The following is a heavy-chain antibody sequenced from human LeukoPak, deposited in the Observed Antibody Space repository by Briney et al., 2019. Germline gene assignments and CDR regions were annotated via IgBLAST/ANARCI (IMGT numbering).Heavy chain of an antibody. CDR1: GGSIRSY. CDR2: IYGSGST. CDR3: ARRGWYSSSWYSS. V-gene: IGHV4-4*07. J-gene: IGHJ4*02. D-gene: IGHD6-13*01. Sequence: SETLSLTCTASGGSIRSYWSWIRQPAGKGLEWIGRIYGSGSTDYNPSLKSRVTISVDTSKNQFSLKLSSVTAADTAVYYCARRGWYSSSWYSSWGQGTLVTVSS.